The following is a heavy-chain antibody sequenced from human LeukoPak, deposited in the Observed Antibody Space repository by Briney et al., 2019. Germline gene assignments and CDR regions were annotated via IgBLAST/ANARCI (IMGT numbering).Heavy chain of an antibody. CDR1: GGSISSSSYY. CDR3: ARHHPGSSSWYRPDGMDV. J-gene: IGHJ6*02. V-gene: IGHV4-39*01. D-gene: IGHD6-13*01. CDR2: IYYSGST. Sequence: SETLSPTCTVSGGSISSSSYYWGWIRQPPGKGLEWIGSIYYSGSTYYNPSLKSRVTISVDTSKNQFSLKLSSVTAADTAVYYCARHHPGSSSWYRPDGMDVWGQGTTVTVSS.